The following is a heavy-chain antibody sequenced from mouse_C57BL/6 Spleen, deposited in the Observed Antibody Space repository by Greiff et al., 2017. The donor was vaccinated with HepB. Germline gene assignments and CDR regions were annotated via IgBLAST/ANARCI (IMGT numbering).Heavy chain of an antibody. J-gene: IGHJ1*03. CDR3: ARPNPLLLRYHWYFDV. D-gene: IGHD1-1*01. Sequence: EVQLQQSGPELVKPGASVKIPCKASGYTFTDYNMDWVKQSHGKSLEWIGDINPNNGGTIYNQKFKGKATLTVDKSSSTAYMELRSLTSEDTAVYYCARPNPLLLRYHWYFDVWGTGTTVTVSS. V-gene: IGHV1-18*01. CDR1: GYTFTDYN. CDR2: INPNNGGT.